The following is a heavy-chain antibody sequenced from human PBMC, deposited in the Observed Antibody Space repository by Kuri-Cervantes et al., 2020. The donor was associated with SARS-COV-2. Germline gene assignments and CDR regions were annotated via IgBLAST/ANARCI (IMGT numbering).Heavy chain of an antibody. J-gene: IGHJ4*02. Sequence: SVKVSCKASGYTFTDYYLHWVRQAPGQGLEWMGRIIPIFGTANYAQKFQGRVTITADESTSTAYMELSSLRSEDTAVYYCARGGKYQLLYRCEYYFDYWGQGTLVTVSS. CDR1: GYTFTDYY. CDR3: ARGGKYQLLYRCEYYFDY. CDR2: IIPIFGTA. D-gene: IGHD2-2*02. V-gene: IGHV1-69*13.